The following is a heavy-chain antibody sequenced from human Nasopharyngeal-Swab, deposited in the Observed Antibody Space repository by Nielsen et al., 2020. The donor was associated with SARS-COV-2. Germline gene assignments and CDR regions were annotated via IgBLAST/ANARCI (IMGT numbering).Heavy chain of an antibody. CDR1: GFTFTDYY. D-gene: IGHD6-13*01. V-gene: IGHV3-11*01. CDR3: ARGPSNSRFDF. J-gene: IGHJ5*01. CDR2: ISDSGTT. Sequence: GESLKISCAASGFTFTDYYMSWIRQAPGKGLEWISYISDSGTTKYADSVKGRFTISRVNAQNSVYLQLNSLRAEDTAVYYCARGPSNSRFDFWGQGSLVTVSS.